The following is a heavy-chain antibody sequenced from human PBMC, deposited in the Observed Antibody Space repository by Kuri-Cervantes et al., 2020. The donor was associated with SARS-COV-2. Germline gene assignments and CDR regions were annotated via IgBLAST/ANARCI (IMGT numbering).Heavy chain of an antibody. CDR1: GGSISSYY. D-gene: IGHD4-23*01. V-gene: IGHV4-59*08. CDR2: IYYSGST. J-gene: IGHJ4*02. Sequence: SETLSLTCTVSGGSISSYYWSWIRQPPGKGLEWIGYIYYSGSTNYNPSLKSRVTISVDTSKNQFSLKLSSVTAADTAVYYCARVHDYGGNLGFDYWGQGTLVTVSS. CDR3: ARVHDYGGNLGFDY.